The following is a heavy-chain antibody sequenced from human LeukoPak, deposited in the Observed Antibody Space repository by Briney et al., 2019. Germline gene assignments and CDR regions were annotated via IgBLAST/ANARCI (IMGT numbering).Heavy chain of an antibody. J-gene: IGHJ4*02. D-gene: IGHD3-10*01. Sequence: LRLSCAASGFIFSDYYMSWIRQAPGKGLEWVGSIYYSGSTYYNPSLKSRVTISVDTSKNQFSLKLSSVTAADTAVYYCARQFYGSGSYPLDYWGQGTLVTVSS. CDR2: IYYSGST. CDR1: GFIFSDYY. CDR3: ARQFYGSGSYPLDY. V-gene: IGHV4-38-2*01.